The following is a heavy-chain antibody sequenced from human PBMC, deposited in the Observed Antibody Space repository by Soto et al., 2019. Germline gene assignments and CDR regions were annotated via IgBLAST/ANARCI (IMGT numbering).Heavy chain of an antibody. J-gene: IGHJ5*02. CDR2: INAANGDT. D-gene: IGHD6-13*01. CDR3: VRRHVSATGIDWFDP. Sequence: GASYKVSCKPSGYTFTNYGLHWVRQAPGQRLEWMGWINAANGDTKYSPKFQGSVTITRDTSASAAYMELSSLRSEDTAVYYCVRRHVSATGIDWFDPWGQGTLVNVAS. CDR1: GYTFTNYG. V-gene: IGHV1-3*01.